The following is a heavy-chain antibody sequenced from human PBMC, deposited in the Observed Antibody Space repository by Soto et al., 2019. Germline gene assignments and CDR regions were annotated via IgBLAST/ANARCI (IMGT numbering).Heavy chain of an antibody. CDR3: AGVRCSSTSCVRALWFDP. J-gene: IGHJ5*02. V-gene: IGHV1-18*04. D-gene: IGHD2-2*01. Sequence: QVQLVQSGAEVKKPGASVKVSCKASGYTFTSYGISWVRQAPGQGLEWMGWISAYNGNTNYAQKLQGRVTMTTDTSTSTAYMELRSLRSDDTAVYYCAGVRCSSTSCVRALWFDPWGQGTLVTVSS. CDR2: ISAYNGNT. CDR1: GYTFTSYG.